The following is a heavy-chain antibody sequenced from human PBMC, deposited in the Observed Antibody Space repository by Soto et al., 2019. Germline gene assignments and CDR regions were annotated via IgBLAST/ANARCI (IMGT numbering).Heavy chain of an antibody. Sequence: ASVKVSCKASGYTFTSYAMHWVRQAPGQRLEWMGWINAGNGNTKYSQKFQGRVTITRDTSASTAYMELSSLRSEDTAVYYCATEGGDYTYYYYGMDVWGQGTTVTVSS. V-gene: IGHV1-3*01. D-gene: IGHD4-17*01. CDR2: INAGNGNT. CDR3: ATEGGDYTYYYYGMDV. J-gene: IGHJ6*02. CDR1: GYTFTSYA.